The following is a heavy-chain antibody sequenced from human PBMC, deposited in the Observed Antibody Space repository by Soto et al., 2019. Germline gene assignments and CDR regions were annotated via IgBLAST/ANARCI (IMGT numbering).Heavy chain of an antibody. D-gene: IGHD7-27*01. CDR1: GGSISSSSYY. CDR3: AHTRASWGSHGTYYFDY. Sequence: SETLSLTCTVSGGSISSSSYYWGWIRQPPGKGLEWIGSIYYSGSTYYNPSLKSRVTISVDTSKNQFSLKLSSVTAADTAVYYCAHTRASWGSHGTYYFDYWGQGTLVTVSS. V-gene: IGHV4-39*07. J-gene: IGHJ4*02. CDR2: IYYSGST.